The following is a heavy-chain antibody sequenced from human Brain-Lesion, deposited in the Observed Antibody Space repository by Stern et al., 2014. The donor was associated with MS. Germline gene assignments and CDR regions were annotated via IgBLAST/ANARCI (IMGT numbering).Heavy chain of an antibody. CDR3: ATLSPGAGGNYYRHFDY. CDR2: FDPEDGET. J-gene: IGHJ4*02. V-gene: IGHV1-24*01. D-gene: IGHD1-26*01. CDR1: GYTLTELS. Sequence: QVQLVQSGAEVKKPGASVKVSCKVSGYTLTELSMHSVRQAPRKGLEWIGGFDPEDGETIYAQKFQGRVTMTEDTSTDTAYMELSSLRSEDTAVYYCATLSPGAGGNYYRHFDYWGQGTLVTVSS.